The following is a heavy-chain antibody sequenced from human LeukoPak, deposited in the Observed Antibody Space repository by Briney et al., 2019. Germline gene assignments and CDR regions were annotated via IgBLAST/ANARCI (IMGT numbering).Heavy chain of an antibody. Sequence: GGSLRLSCAASGFTVSSNYMSWVRQAPGKGLEWVGRIKSKTDGGTTDDAAPVKGRFTISRDDSKNTLYLQMNSLKTEDTAVYYCTTGTVTTLGYWGQGTLVTVSS. J-gene: IGHJ4*02. CDR2: IKSKTDGGTT. CDR3: TTGTVTTLGY. D-gene: IGHD4-17*01. V-gene: IGHV3-15*01. CDR1: GFTVSSNY.